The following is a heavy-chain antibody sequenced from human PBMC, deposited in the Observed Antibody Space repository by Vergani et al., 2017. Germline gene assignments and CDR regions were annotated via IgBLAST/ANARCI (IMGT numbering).Heavy chain of an antibody. V-gene: IGHV3-23*01. J-gene: IGHJ6*02. CDR1: GFTFSSYA. CDR3: AKAGPEYSGYDLLYYYYGMDV. Sequence: EVQLLESGGGLVQPGGSLRLSCAASGFTFSSYAMSWVRQAPGKGLEWVSAISGSGGSTYYADSVKGRFTISRDNSKNTLYLQMNSLRAEDTAVYYCAKAGPEYSGYDLLYYYYGMDVWGQGTTVTVSS. CDR2: ISGSGGST. D-gene: IGHD5-12*01.